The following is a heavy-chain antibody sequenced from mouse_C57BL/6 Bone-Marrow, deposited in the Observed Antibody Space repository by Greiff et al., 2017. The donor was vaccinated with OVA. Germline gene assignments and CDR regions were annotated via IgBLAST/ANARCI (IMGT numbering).Heavy chain of an antibody. J-gene: IGHJ3*01. CDR1: GYTFTSYG. V-gene: IGHV1-81*01. D-gene: IGHD2-1*01. Sequence: QVQLQQSGAELARPGASVKLSCKASGYTFTSYGISWVKQRTGQGLEWIGEIYPRSGNTYYNEKFKGKATLTADKSSSTAYMELRSLTSEDSAVYFCARKGLYSISAWGQGTLVTVSA. CDR3: ARKGLYSISA. CDR2: IYPRSGNT.